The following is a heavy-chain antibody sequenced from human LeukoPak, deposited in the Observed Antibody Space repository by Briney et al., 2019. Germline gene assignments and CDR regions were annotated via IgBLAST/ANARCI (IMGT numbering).Heavy chain of an antibody. CDR3: ATGGYSGSYYDFDY. D-gene: IGHD1-26*01. CDR1: GFTVSSNY. CDR2: IYSGGST. V-gene: IGHV3-53*01. J-gene: IGHJ4*02. Sequence: GGSLRLSCAASGFTVSSNYMSWVRQAPGKGLEWVSVIYSGGSTYYADSVKGRFTISRDNSKNTLYLQMNSLRAEDTAVYYCATGGYSGSYYDFDYWGQGTLVTVSS.